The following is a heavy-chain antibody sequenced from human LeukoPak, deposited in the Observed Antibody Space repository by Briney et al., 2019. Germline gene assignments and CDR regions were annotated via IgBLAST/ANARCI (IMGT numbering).Heavy chain of an antibody. CDR2: IYYSGST. Sequence: SETLSLTCTVSGGSISSSSYYWGWIRQPPGKGLEWIGSIYYSGSTYYNPSLKSRVTISVDTSKNQFSLKLSSVTAADTAVYYCARSDYYDSSGYYRYYYYYYMDVWGKGTTVTISS. CDR3: ARSDYYDSSGYYRYYYYYYMDV. CDR1: GGSISSSSYY. J-gene: IGHJ6*03. D-gene: IGHD3-22*01. V-gene: IGHV4-39*07.